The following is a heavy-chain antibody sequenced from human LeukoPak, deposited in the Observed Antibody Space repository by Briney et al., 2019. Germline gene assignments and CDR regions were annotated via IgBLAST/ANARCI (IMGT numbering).Heavy chain of an antibody. CDR2: ITSTSGDM. Sequence: GGSLRLSCAASGFTFKSYSMNWVRQAPGKGLEWVAFITSTSGDMFYADSVKGRFTISRDNAKNSLYLEMDSLRAADTAVYYCARAEGYYFDYWGQGSLVTVSS. CDR1: GFTFKSYS. CDR3: ARAEGYYFDY. V-gene: IGHV3-21*05. J-gene: IGHJ4*02.